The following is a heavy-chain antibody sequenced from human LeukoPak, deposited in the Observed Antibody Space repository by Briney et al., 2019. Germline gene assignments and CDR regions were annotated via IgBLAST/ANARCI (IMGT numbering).Heavy chain of an antibody. CDR2: MSPNSGDT. V-gene: IGHV1-8*01. CDR3: ARGPPNWGYDY. J-gene: IGHJ4*02. D-gene: IGHD7-27*01. Sequence: ASVKVPCKASGYTFTIYDFNWVRQATGQRPEWMGWMSPNSGDTGYAQKFQDRVTMTRNTSISTAYMELSSLRSDDTAVYYCARGPPNWGYDYWGPGTLVTVSS. CDR1: GYTFTIYD.